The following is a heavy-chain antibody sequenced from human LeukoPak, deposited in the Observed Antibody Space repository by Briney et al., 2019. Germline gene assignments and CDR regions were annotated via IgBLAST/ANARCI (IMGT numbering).Heavy chain of an antibody. CDR1: GGSITKYY. J-gene: IGHJ4*02. D-gene: IGHD2-2*01. CDR3: ARDSSRTFDY. Sequence: SETLSLTCTVSGGSITKYYWSWIRQPAGKGLEWIGRIYTSGSTNYNPSLKSRITMSVDTSKNQFSLKLSSVTAADTAVYYCARDSSRTFDYWGQGTLVTVSS. CDR2: IYTSGST. V-gene: IGHV4-4*07.